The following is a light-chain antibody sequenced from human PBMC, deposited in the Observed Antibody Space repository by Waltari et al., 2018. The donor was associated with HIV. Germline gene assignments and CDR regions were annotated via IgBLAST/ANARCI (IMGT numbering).Light chain of an antibody. CDR3: CSYAGSSWV. CDR1: SSDIGGYNY. Sequence: QSALTQPRSVSGSPGQSVTISCTGTSSDIGGYNYVSWYQQYPGKAPKLMIYDVSEGPPGVPDRFSGSKSGNTASLTISGLQAEDETDYYRCSYAGSSWVFGGGTKLTVL. J-gene: IGLJ3*02. CDR2: DVS. V-gene: IGLV2-11*01.